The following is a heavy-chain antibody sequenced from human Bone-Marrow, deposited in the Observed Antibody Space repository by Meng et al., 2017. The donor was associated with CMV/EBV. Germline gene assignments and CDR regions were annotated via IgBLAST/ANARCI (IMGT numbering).Heavy chain of an antibody. CDR3: ARALKLKSYDFWSGYYTDWFDP. Sequence: GSLRLSCTVSGGSVSSGSYYWSWIRQPPGKGLEWIGYIYYSGSTNYNPSLKSRVTISVDTSKNQFSLKLSSVTAADTAVYYCARALKLKSYDFWSGYYTDWFDPWGQGNLVTVSS. CDR2: IYYSGST. D-gene: IGHD3-3*01. J-gene: IGHJ5*02. CDR1: GGSVSSGSYY. V-gene: IGHV4-61*01.